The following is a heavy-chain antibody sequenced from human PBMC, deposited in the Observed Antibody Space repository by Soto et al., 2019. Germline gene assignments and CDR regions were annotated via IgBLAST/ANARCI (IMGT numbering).Heavy chain of an antibody. CDR1: GFTFSSYE. J-gene: IGHJ1*01. Sequence: EVQLVESGGGLVQPGGSLRLSCAASGFTFSSYEMNWVRQAPGKGLEWVSYISGSGGIIYYADSVKGRFTISRDNAKNSLYLQMTSLRAEDTAVYYCATRYALSLAHLQHWGQGTLVTVSS. V-gene: IGHV3-48*03. D-gene: IGHD2-2*01. CDR2: ISGSGGII. CDR3: ATRYALSLAHLQH.